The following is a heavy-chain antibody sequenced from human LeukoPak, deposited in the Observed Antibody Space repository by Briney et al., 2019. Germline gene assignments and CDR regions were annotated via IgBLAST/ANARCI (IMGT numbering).Heavy chain of an antibody. CDR2: IHYNGGT. D-gene: IGHD3-10*01. J-gene: IGHJ3*02. V-gene: IGHV4-59*01. CDR1: GVSIDSYY. CDR3: ARARIRGMYDAFDI. Sequence: MPSETLSLTCTVPGVSIDSYYWNWIRQPPGKGLEWIGYIHYNGGTNYHPPLQSRVTTSVDTSKYLVSLRLSSVTAADAAVYYCARARIRGMYDAFDIWGQGTMVTVSS.